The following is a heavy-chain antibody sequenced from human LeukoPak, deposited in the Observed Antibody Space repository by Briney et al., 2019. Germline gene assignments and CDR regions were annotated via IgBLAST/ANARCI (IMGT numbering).Heavy chain of an antibody. CDR1: GGSISSGGYY. Sequence: SETLSLTCTVSGGSISSGGYYWSWIRQHPGKGLEWIGYIYYSGSTYYNPSLKSRVTISVDTSKNQFSLKLSSVTAADTAVYYCARDRKYYGSGSYEGRFDPWGQGTLVTVSS. CDR2: IYYSGST. D-gene: IGHD3-10*01. CDR3: ARDRKYYGSGSYEGRFDP. J-gene: IGHJ5*02. V-gene: IGHV4-31*03.